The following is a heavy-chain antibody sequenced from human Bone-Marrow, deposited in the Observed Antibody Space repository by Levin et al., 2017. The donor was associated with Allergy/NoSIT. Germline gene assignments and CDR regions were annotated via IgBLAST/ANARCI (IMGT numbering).Heavy chain of an antibody. V-gene: IGHV3-15*07. CDR2: IKSKADGATT. J-gene: IGHJ4*02. CDR1: HFNFGYVW. CDR3: TTDDSDYVGLDY. Sequence: GGSLRLSCVGSHFNFGYVWMNWVRQAPGKGLEWVGRIKSKADGATTEYAAAVTDRFTISRDDSKNTLYLQMESVKTEDTAVYYCTTDDSDYVGLDYWGQGSQVLVSS. D-gene: IGHD4/OR15-4a*01.